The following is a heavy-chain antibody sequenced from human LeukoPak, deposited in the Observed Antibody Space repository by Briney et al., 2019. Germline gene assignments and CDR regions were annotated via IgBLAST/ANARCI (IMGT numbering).Heavy chain of an antibody. J-gene: IGHJ4*02. CDR1: GVSISSSGYY. CDR3: ARREGSYPFSSDY. Sequence: SETLSLTCTVSGVSISSSGYYWRWIRQPPGKGLEWIGDIDYSGSTYYNPSLNSRATISVNTPKNQFSLKLRSVTAADPAVYYCARREGSYPFSSDYWGQGTLVTVSS. CDR2: IDYSGST. V-gene: IGHV4-39*01. D-gene: IGHD1-26*01.